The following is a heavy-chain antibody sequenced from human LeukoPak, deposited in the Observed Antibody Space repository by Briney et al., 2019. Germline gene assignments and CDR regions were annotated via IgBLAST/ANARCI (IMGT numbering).Heavy chain of an antibody. J-gene: IGHJ4*02. CDR2: IDYSGAYT. V-gene: IGHV3-23*01. CDR3: AKLTAAGTDY. Sequence: PGGSLRLSCAASGFTFSTYGMSWVRQAPGKGLQCVSSIDYSGAYTYYADSVKGRFTISRDNSKNTLYLQMNSLRAEDTAVYYCAKLTAAGTDYWGQGTLVTVSS. D-gene: IGHD6-13*01. CDR1: GFTFSTYG.